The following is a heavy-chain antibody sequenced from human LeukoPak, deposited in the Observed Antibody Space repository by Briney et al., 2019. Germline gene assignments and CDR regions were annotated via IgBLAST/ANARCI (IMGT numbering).Heavy chain of an antibody. CDR3: ARADAIFGVVIRSQRFDP. J-gene: IGHJ5*02. CDR2: INHSGGT. V-gene: IGHV4-34*01. D-gene: IGHD3-3*01. CDR1: GGSFSGYY. Sequence: SETLSLTCAVYGGSFSGYYWSWIRQPPGKGLEWIGEINHSGGTNYNPSLKSRVTISVDTSKNQFSLKLSSVTAADTAVYYCARADAIFGVVIRSQRFDPWGQGTLVTVSS.